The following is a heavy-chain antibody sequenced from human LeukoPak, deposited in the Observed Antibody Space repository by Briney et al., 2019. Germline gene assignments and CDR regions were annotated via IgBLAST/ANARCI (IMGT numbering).Heavy chain of an antibody. CDR2: MNPNSGDT. CDR1: GYTFTSYE. J-gene: IGHJ4*02. Sequence: ASVKVSCKASGYTFTSYEINWVRQATGQGPEWMGWMNPNSGDTGYAQKFQGRVTMTRDTSITTAYLELSSLRSEDTAVYYCARSAFGSGVYFDYWGRGTLVTVSS. V-gene: IGHV1-8*01. D-gene: IGHD3-10*01. CDR3: ARSAFGSGVYFDY.